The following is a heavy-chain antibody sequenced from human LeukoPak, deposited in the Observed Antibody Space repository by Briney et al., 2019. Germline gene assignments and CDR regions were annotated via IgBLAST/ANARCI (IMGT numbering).Heavy chain of an antibody. CDR3: ARMGDYYDSSGYRHDAFDI. V-gene: IGHV4-59*01. D-gene: IGHD3-22*01. J-gene: IGHJ3*02. CDR1: GGSISYYY. CDR2: IYSSGST. Sequence: SETLSLTCTVSGGSISYYYWNWIRQPPGKGLEWIGYIYSSGSTNYNPPLKSRVTISLDTSKNQFSLKLSSVTAADTAVYYCARMGDYYDSSGYRHDAFDIWGQGTMVTVSS.